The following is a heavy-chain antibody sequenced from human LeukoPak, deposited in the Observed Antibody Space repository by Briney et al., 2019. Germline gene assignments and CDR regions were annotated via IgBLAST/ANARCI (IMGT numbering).Heavy chain of an antibody. Sequence: SGGSLRLSCAASGFTFSSYWMSWVRQAPGKGLEWVANIKQDGSEKYYVDSVKGRFTISRDNAKNSLYLQMNSLRAEDTAVYYCARDPIAVAGTGGYFDLWGRGTLVTVSS. CDR1: GFTFSSYW. CDR3: ARDPIAVAGTGGYFDL. J-gene: IGHJ2*01. V-gene: IGHV3-7*01. CDR2: IKQDGSEK. D-gene: IGHD6-19*01.